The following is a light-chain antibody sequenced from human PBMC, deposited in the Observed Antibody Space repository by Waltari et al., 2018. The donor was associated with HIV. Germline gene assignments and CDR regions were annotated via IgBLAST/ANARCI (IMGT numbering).Light chain of an antibody. CDR2: EVT. CDR1: DLNDNKY. CDR3: TSYISGTSPV. J-gene: IGLJ2*01. Sequence: QSALTQPASVSGPPGQSITISCDLNDNKYVSWYQRHPGKAPKVIIYEVTNRPSGLSHRFSGSKSGNTATLTISGLQPEDAADYFCTSYISGTSPVFGRGTRVTVL. V-gene: IGLV2-14*01.